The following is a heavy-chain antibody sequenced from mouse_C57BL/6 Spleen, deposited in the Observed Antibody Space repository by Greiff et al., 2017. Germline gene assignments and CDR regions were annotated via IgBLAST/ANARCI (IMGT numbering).Heavy chain of an antibody. D-gene: IGHD2-4*01. V-gene: IGHV5-9*01. CDR2: ISGGGGNT. CDR1: GFSFSSYT. CDR3: ARLMISYYFDY. J-gene: IGHJ2*01. Sequence: EVHLVESGGGLVKPGGSLKLSCAASGFSFSSYTMSWVRQTPEKRLEWVATISGGGGNTYYPDSVKGRFTISRDNAKNTLYLQMSSLRSEDTALYYCARLMISYYFDYWGQGTTLTVSS.